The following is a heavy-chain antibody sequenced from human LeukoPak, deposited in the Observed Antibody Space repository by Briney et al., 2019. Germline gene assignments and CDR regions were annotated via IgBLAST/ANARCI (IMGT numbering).Heavy chain of an antibody. D-gene: IGHD2-2*02. V-gene: IGHV3-23*01. CDR3: AKHRGQICYNYYIDA. CDR1: GFSFSNYA. CDR2: LGGSGGSR. Sequence: GGSLRLSCAASGFSFSNYAMTWVRQAPGKGLEWVSTLGGSGGSRYYADSVKGRFTMSRANSNDMLYLQMNSLRAEDTAVYYCAKHRGQICYNYYIDAWGKGTTVTV. J-gene: IGHJ6*03.